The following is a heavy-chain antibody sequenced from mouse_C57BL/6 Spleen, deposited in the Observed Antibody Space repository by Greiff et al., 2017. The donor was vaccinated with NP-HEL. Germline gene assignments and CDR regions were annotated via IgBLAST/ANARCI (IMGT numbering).Heavy chain of an antibody. Sequence: QVQLPQPGAELVKPGASVKLSCKASGYTFTSYWMHWVKPRPGPGLEWIGMIYPNSGSTNYNEKFKSKATLTVDKSSSTAYMQLSSLTSEDSAVYYCARWLGRGGYYFDYWGQGTTLTVSS. CDR3: ARWLGRGGYYFDY. CDR1: GYTFTSYW. CDR2: IYPNSGST. V-gene: IGHV1-64*01. D-gene: IGHD4-1*01. J-gene: IGHJ2*01.